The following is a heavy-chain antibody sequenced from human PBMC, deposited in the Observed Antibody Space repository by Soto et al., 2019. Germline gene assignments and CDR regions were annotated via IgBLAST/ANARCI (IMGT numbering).Heavy chain of an antibody. V-gene: IGHV5-51*01. CDR2: IYPGDSDT. CDR3: ARGMANHNYGMDV. J-gene: IGHJ6*02. Sequence: GESLKISCKGSGYSFTSYWIGWVRQMPGKGLEWMGIIYPGDSDTRYTPSFQGQVTISADKSISTAYLQWSSLKASDTGMYYCARGMANHNYGMDVWGQGTTVTVSS. CDR1: GYSFTSYW.